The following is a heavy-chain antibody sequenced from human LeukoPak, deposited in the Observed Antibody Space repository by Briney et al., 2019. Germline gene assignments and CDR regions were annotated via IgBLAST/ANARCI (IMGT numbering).Heavy chain of an antibody. D-gene: IGHD4-11*01. CDR2: IWSDGSNQ. V-gene: IGHV3-33*06. J-gene: IGHJ4*02. CDR1: KFTFSYYG. CDR3: AKDAQRGFDYSNSLEN. Sequence: GGSLRLSCAAAKFTFSYYGMHWVRQAPGKGLEWVAVIWSDGSNQYYADSVKGRFTISRDNSQNTVFLQMNSLRAEDTGVYYCAKDAQRGFDYSNSLENWGQGTLVTVSS.